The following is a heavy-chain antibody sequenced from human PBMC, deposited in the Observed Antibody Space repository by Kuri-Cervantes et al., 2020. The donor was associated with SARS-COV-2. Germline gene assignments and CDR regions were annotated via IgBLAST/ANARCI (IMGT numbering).Heavy chain of an antibody. V-gene: IGHV3-73*01. CDR1: GFTFSGST. Sequence: GESLKISCAASGFTFSGSTMHWVRQASGKGLEWVGRIRSKANSYATAYAASVKGRFTISRDDSKNTAYLQMNSLKTEDTAVYYCTSRTMDVWGRGTTVTVSS. CDR2: IRSKANSYAT. J-gene: IGHJ6*02. CDR3: TSRTMDV.